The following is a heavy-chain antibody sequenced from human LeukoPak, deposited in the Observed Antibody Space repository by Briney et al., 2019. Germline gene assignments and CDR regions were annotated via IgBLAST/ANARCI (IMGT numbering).Heavy chain of an antibody. CDR1: GGSISSSNW. V-gene: IGHV4-4*02. Sequence: SETLSLTCAVSGGSISSSNWWSWVRQPPGKGLEWIGEIYHSGSTNYNPSLKSRVTISVDESKNQFSLKLSSVTAADTAVYYCARHPTRKLLYSGSYTPAFDYWGQGTLVTVSS. D-gene: IGHD1-26*01. J-gene: IGHJ4*02. CDR3: ARHPTRKLLYSGSYTPAFDY. CDR2: IYHSGST.